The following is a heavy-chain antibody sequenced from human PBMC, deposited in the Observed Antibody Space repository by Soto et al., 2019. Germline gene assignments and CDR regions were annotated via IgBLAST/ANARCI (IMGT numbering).Heavy chain of an antibody. D-gene: IGHD3-9*01. CDR1: GFKFDDYA. J-gene: IGHJ2*01. V-gene: IGHV3-9*01. CDR2: INWSGEMI. Sequence: EVQLVESGGAMVHPGGSLRLSCVASGFKFDDYAVHWVRQVAGKGLEWVSAINWSGEMIAYADSVKGRSTISRDNAKNTLYLQINNLRPGDTAVYYCARDWLRRDDILTPSWNFNLWGQGTLVTAS. CDR3: ARDWLRRDDILTPSWNFNL.